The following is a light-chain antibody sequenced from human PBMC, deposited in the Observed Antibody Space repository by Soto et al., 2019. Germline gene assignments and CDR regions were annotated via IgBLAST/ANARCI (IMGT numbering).Light chain of an antibody. Sequence: EVVMTQSPATLSVSPGERATLSCRASQNVNANLAWYQQKPGQAPRPLINVASTRATGIPARFSGSGFGTEFILTISSLQSEDFAVYYCQQYNTWLWTFGQGTKVEGK. CDR3: QQYNTWLWT. V-gene: IGKV3-15*01. CDR2: VAS. J-gene: IGKJ1*01. CDR1: QNVNAN.